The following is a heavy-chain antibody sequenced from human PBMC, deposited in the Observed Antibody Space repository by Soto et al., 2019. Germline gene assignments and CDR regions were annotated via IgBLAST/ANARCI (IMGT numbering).Heavy chain of an antibody. Sequence: RSETLSLTCTVSGGSISSGGYYWSWIRQHPGKGLEWIGYIYYSGSTYYNPSLKSRVTISVDTSKNQFSLKLSSVTAADTAVYYCARVPLWFRELYADYWGQGTLVTVSS. D-gene: IGHD3-10*01. CDR3: ARVPLWFRELYADY. CDR2: IYYSGST. V-gene: IGHV4-31*03. J-gene: IGHJ4*02. CDR1: GGSISSGGYY.